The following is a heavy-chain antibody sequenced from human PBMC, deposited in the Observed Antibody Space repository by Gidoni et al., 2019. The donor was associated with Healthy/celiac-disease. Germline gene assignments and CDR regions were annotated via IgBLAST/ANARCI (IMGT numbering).Heavy chain of an antibody. CDR1: GYTFTSYY. Sequence: QVQLVQSGADVKKPGASVKVSCKASGYTFTSYYMHWVRQAPGQGLEWMGIINPSGGSTSYAQKFQGRVTMTRDTSTSTVYMELSSLRSEDTAVYYCAREGYYYDSSGRDYFDYWGQGTLVTVSS. D-gene: IGHD3-22*01. V-gene: IGHV1-46*01. CDR3: AREGYYYDSSGRDYFDY. J-gene: IGHJ4*02. CDR2: INPSGGST.